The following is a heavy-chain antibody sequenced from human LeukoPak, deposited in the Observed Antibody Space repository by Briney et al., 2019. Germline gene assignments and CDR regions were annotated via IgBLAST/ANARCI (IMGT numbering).Heavy chain of an antibody. J-gene: IGHJ4*02. V-gene: IGHV4-34*01. CDR1: GGSFSGYY. CDR2: INHSGST. D-gene: IGHD3-22*01. CDR3: ARHKRYYYDSSGYQMDY. Sequence: SETLSLTCAVYGGSFSGYYWSWIRQPPGKGVEWIGEINHSGSTNYNPSLKSRVTISVDTSKNQFSLKLSSVTAADTAVYYCARHKRYYYDSSGYQMDYWGQGTLVTVSS.